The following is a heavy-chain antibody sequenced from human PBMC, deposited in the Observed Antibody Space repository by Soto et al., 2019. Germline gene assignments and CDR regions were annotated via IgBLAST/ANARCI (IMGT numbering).Heavy chain of an antibody. J-gene: IGHJ5*02. CDR3: ARGHMLTFGGVIDKYNWFDP. D-gene: IGHD3-16*02. Sequence: SSETLSLTCPLSGPSITSYYSSWIRQPPGQGLEWIGSIYYSGSTNYNPPLKSRSTISVETSKNQFSLKLSSVTAADTAVYYCARGHMLTFGGVIDKYNWFDPWGQGTLVTVSS. V-gene: IGHV4-59*12. CDR2: IYYSGST. CDR1: GPSITSYY.